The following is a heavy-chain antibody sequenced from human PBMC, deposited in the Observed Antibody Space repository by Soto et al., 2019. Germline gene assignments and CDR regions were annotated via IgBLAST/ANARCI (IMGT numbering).Heavy chain of an antibody. Sequence: SQTLSLTCAISGDSVSSNSAAWNWIRQSPSRGLEWLGRTYYRSKWYNDYAVSVKSRITINPDTSKNQFSLQLNSVTPEDTAVYYCARAISQGYCTNGVCKNYYYYYMDVWGKGTTVTVS. D-gene: IGHD2-8*01. J-gene: IGHJ6*03. CDR3: ARAISQGYCTNGVCKNYYYYYMDV. V-gene: IGHV6-1*01. CDR1: GDSVSSNSAA. CDR2: TYYRSKWYN.